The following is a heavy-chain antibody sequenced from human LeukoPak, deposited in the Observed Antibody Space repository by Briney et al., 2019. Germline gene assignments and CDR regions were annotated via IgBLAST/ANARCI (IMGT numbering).Heavy chain of an antibody. CDR1: GGSISSYY. V-gene: IGHV4-59*08. CDR3: ARTTTWAGYFDY. Sequence: SETLSLTCTVSGGSISSYYWSWIRQPPGKGLEWIGYIYYSGSTYYNPSLKSRVTISVDTSKNQFSLKLSSVTAADTAVYYCARTTTWAGYFDYWGQGTLVTVSS. J-gene: IGHJ4*02. D-gene: IGHD1-1*01. CDR2: IYYSGST.